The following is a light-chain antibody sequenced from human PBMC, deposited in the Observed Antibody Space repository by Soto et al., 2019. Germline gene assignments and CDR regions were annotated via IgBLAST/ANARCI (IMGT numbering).Light chain of an antibody. CDR2: ATS. Sequence: EIVLTQSPGTLSSSPGERATLSCRASQSIDNRYVAWYQHKPGQAPRLLIYATSSRATGIPDRFGGSGSGTDFNLTINRLEPEDFAVYYCLQYVGSSWTFGQGTKVDIK. CDR1: QSIDNRY. J-gene: IGKJ1*01. CDR3: LQYVGSSWT. V-gene: IGKV3-20*01.